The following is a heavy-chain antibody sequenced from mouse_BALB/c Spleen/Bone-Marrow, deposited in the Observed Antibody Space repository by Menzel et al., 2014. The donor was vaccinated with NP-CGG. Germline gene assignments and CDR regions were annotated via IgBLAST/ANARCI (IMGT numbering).Heavy chain of an antibody. V-gene: IGHV7-3*02. CDR1: GFTFTDYY. CDR3: ARDDYYAMDY. CDR2: IRNKANGYTT. J-gene: IGHJ4*01. Sequence: EVKLVESEGGLVQPGGSLRLSCATSGFTFTDYYMSWVRQPPGKALEWLGFIRNKANGYTTEYSASVKGRFTISRDNSQSILYLQMNTLRAEDSATYYCARDDYYAMDYWGQGTSVTVSS.